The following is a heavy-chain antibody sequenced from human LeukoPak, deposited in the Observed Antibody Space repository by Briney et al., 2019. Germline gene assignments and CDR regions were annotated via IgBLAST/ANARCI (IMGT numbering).Heavy chain of an antibody. V-gene: IGHV3-21*01. CDR1: GFTFSSYS. CDR2: ISSSSSYI. Sequence: PGGSLRLSCAASGFTFSSYSMNWVRQAPGKGLEWVSSISSSSSYIYYADSVKGRFTISRDNAKNSLYLQMNSLRAEDTAVYYCAKGAKRLGYCSGGTCYSNYDYYYMDVWGKGTTVTISS. D-gene: IGHD2-15*01. CDR3: AKGAKRLGYCSGGTCYSNYDYYYMDV. J-gene: IGHJ6*03.